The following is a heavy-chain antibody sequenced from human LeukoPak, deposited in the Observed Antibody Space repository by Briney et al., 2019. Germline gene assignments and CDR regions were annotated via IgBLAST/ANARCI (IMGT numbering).Heavy chain of an antibody. J-gene: IGHJ4*02. CDR3: AEAGSGSYLPLY. CDR1: GFTFSSYA. CDR2: ISGSGAST. V-gene: IGHV3-23*01. Sequence: GRSLRLSCEASGFTFSSYAMSWVRQAPGKGLEWVSAISGSGASTYYADSVKGRFTISRDNSKNALYLQMNSLRAEDTAVYYCAEAGSGSYLPLYWGQGTLVTVSS. D-gene: IGHD3-10*01.